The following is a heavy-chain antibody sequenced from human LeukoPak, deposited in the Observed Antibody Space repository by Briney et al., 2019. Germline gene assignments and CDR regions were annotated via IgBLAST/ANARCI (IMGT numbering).Heavy chain of an antibody. D-gene: IGHD2-2*01. CDR2: INPNSGGT. CDR1: GYTFTGYY. CDR3: ARGRGGVWYQLLPIDY. J-gene: IGHJ4*02. V-gene: IGHV1-2*02. Sequence: ASVKVSCKASGYTFTGYYMHWVRQAPGQGLEWMGWINPNSGGTNYAQKFQGRVTLTRDTSISTLYMELSRLKSDDTAVYYCARGRGGVWYQLLPIDYWGQGTLVTVSS.